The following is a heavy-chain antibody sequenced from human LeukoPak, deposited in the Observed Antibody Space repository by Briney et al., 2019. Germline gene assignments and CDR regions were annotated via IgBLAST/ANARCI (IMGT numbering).Heavy chain of an antibody. Sequence: AGGSLRLSCAASGFTFSSYGMSWVRQAPGKGLEWVSAISGSGGSTYYADSVKGRFTISRDNAKNTLYLQMNTLRAEDTAVYYCARDPTTVTTYYYYYYMDVWGKGTTVTVSS. CDR2: ISGSGGST. CDR1: GFTFSSYG. CDR3: ARDPTTVTTYYYYYYMDV. V-gene: IGHV3-23*01. D-gene: IGHD4-17*01. J-gene: IGHJ6*03.